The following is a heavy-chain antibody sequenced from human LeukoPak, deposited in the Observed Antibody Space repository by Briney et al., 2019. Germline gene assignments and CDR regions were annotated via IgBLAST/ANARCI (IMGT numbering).Heavy chain of an antibody. CDR2: INSDGSSR. CDR1: GFTFSNYW. D-gene: IGHD6-13*01. CDR3: ASACSYRIAAGGDY. J-gene: IGHJ4*02. Sequence: PEGSLRLSCAASGFTFSNYWMHWVRQAPGKGLVWVSRINSDGSSRNYADSVKGRFTISRDNAKNTVYLQMNSLRAEDTAVYYCASACSYRIAAGGDYWGQGTLVTVSS. V-gene: IGHV3-74*01.